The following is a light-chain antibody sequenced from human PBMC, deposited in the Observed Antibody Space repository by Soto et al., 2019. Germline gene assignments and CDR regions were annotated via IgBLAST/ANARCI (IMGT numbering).Light chain of an antibody. CDR1: TGTVSSGHY. J-gene: IGLJ7*01. CDR2: DIN. Sequence: QAVVTQEPSLTVSPGGTVTLTCGSRTGTVSSGHYPYWFQLKPGQAPRTLLYDINNKHSWTPARFSGSLLGGKAALTLSGAQPEDEADYYCMLSYSGPSVFGGGTQPNVL. CDR3: MLSYSGPSV. V-gene: IGLV7-46*01.